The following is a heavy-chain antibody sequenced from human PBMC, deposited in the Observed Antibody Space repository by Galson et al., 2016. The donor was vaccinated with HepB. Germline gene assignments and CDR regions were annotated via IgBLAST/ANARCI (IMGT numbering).Heavy chain of an antibody. CDR1: GFSFSSYS. CDR3: AKDRTPFAFLWFGEFDY. Sequence: SLRLSCAVSGFSFSSYSMNWVRQAPGKGLEWVSYISRTSQTIYYADSVKGRFTISRDNAKNSLYLQMDSLRAEDTAVYYCAKDRTPFAFLWFGEFDYWGQGTLVTASS. J-gene: IGHJ4*02. D-gene: IGHD3-10*01. V-gene: IGHV3-48*01. CDR2: ISRTSQTI.